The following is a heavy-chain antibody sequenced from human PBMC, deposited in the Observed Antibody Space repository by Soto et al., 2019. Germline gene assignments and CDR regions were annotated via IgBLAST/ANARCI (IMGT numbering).Heavy chain of an antibody. CDR2: IIPILVTA. Sequence: QVQLVQSGAEVKKPGSSVKVSCKASGGTFSSYTISWVRQAPVQGLEWMGRIIPILVTANYAQKFHGRVRITADKSTSTAYMELSSLRSEDTDVYYCLSVGYCTNGVCRFDYWGQGTLVTVSS. D-gene: IGHD2-8*01. CDR3: LSVGYCTNGVCRFDY. CDR1: GGTFSSYT. V-gene: IGHV1-69*08. J-gene: IGHJ4*02.